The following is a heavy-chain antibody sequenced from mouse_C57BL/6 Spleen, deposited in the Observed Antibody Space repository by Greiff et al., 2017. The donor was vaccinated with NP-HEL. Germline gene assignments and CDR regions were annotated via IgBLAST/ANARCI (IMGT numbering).Heavy chain of an antibody. J-gene: IGHJ1*03. Sequence: VQLKESGPGLVAPSPSLSITCTVSGFSLTSYGVSWVRQPPGKGLEWLGVIGGDGSTTYHSALISRLSISKDNAKIQVFLTLNRLHTDDTATYYCAKTGDYGSSYGYFDVWGTGTTVTVSS. CDR3: AKTGDYGSSYGYFDV. CDR1: GFSLTSYG. D-gene: IGHD1-1*01. CDR2: IGGDGST. V-gene: IGHV2-3*01.